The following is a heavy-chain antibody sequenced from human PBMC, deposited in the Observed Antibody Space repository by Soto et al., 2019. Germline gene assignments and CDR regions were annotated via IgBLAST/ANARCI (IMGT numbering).Heavy chain of an antibody. V-gene: IGHV3-23*01. D-gene: IGHD3-3*01. Sequence: EVQVLESGGGLVQPGGSLRLSCAASGFTFNDCAMSWVRQAPGKGLEWVSSISGSGYDIYYADSVKGRFTISRDNRKNMVYLQMDNLRADDTAVYFCAKSRPRATIFGVVSNGFDYWGQGTLVTVSS. CDR3: AKSRPRATIFGVVSNGFDY. CDR2: ISGSGYDI. CDR1: GFTFNDCA. J-gene: IGHJ4*02.